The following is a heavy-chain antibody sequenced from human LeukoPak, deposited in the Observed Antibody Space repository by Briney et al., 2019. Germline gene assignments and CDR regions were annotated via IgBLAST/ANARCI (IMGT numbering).Heavy chain of an antibody. V-gene: IGHV3-64D*08. J-gene: IGHJ4*02. Sequence: GGSLRLSCSASGFTFSNYALHWIRRAPGKGPEYVSAITSNGATTYYADSVKGRFTISRDNSKNTLYLQMSSLRAEDTAVYYCVKDNYGSGDYWGQGTLVTVSS. CDR1: GFTFSNYA. CDR2: ITSNGATT. CDR3: VKDNYGSGDY. D-gene: IGHD3-10*01.